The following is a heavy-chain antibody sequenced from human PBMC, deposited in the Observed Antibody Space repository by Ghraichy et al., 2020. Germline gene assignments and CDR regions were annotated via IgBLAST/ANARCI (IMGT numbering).Heavy chain of an antibody. Sequence: GGSLRLSCAASEFTLSNYAVGWVRQAPGKGLEWVSSISGSGDTHYAASVKGRFTILRDTFKNTLYLQMNSLSGEDTDVYYCAKGSADTVYYFNYWGRGTLVAVSS. CDR3: AKGSADTVYYFNY. J-gene: IGHJ4*02. V-gene: IGHV3-23*01. CDR1: EFTLSNYA. CDR2: ISGSGDT. D-gene: IGHD3-10*01.